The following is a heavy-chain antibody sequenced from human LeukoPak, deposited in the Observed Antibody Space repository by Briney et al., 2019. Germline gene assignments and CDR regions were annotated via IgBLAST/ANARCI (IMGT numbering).Heavy chain of an antibody. J-gene: IGHJ4*02. V-gene: IGHV4-34*01. D-gene: IGHD3-10*01. CDR3: ARMVRGVIIRGYFDY. Sequence: SETLSLTCAVYGGSFSGYYWSWIRQPPGKGLEWIGEISHSGSTNYNPSLKSRVTISVDTSKNQFSLKLSSVTAADTAVYYCARMVRGVIIRGYFDYWGQGTLVTVSS. CDR2: ISHSGST. CDR1: GGSFSGYY.